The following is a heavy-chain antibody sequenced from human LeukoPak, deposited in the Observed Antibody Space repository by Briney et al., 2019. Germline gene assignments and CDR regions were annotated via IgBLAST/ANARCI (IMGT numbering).Heavy chain of an antibody. D-gene: IGHD3-10*01. J-gene: IGHJ3*02. V-gene: IGHV4-39*01. CDR3: ASPRGSRYLDAFDI. Sequence: SETLSLTCAVSGGSISSNSYYWGWIRQPPGKGLEWIGSIYYSGSTYYNPSLKSRVTISVDTSKNQFSLKLSSVTAADTAVYYCASPRGSRYLDAFDIWGQGTMVTVSS. CDR1: GGSISSNSYY. CDR2: IYYSGST.